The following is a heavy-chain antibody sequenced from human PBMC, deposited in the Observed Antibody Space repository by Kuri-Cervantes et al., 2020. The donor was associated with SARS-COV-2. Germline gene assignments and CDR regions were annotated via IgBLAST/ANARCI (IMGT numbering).Heavy chain of an antibody. V-gene: IGHV1-46*01. CDR3: AKDLGRPNWFDP. CDR2: INLSGGST. CDR1: GYTFTSYY. J-gene: IGHJ5*02. Sequence: ASVKVSCKASGYTFTSYYMHWVRQAPGQGLEWMGIINLSGGSTSYAQKFQGRVTMTRDTSTSTVYMELSSLRAEDTAVYYCAKDLGRPNWFDPWGQGTLVTDSS.